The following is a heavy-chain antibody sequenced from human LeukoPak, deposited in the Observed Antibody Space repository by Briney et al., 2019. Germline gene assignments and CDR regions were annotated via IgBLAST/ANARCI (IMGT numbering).Heavy chain of an antibody. CDR2: IDYRGRT. Sequence: SETLSLTCSVSGDSISSSNFHWGWIRPSPGKGLEWIGTIDYRGRTFYNPSLNNRVTISADTSRNQLSLKLSSVTAADTALYYCARHSGLRSPFDPWGQGTLVTVTS. J-gene: IGHJ5*02. CDR1: GDSISSSNFH. D-gene: IGHD3-3*01. CDR3: ARHSGLRSPFDP. V-gene: IGHV4-39*01.